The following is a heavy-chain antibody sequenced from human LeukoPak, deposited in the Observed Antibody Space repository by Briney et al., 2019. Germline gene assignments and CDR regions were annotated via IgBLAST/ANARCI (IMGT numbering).Heavy chain of an antibody. V-gene: IGHV1-24*01. D-gene: IGHD2-2*01. Sequence: GASVKVSCKVSGYTLTELSMHWVRQAPGKGLEWMGGFDPEDGETIYAQKFQGRVTMTEDTSTDTAYMELNSLRSDDTAVYYCATDPGEIVPAAKGPRGGYCYGMDVWGQGTTVTVSS. CDR2: FDPEDGET. CDR1: GYTLTELS. CDR3: ATDPGEIVPAAKGPRGGYCYGMDV. J-gene: IGHJ6*02.